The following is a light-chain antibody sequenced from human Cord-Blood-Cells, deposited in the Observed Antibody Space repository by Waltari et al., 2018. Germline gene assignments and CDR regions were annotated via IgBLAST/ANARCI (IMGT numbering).Light chain of an antibody. CDR3: QKYNSAPYT. V-gene: IGKV4-1*01. J-gene: IGKJ2*01. CDR1: QSVLYSSNNKNY. Sequence: DIVMTQSPDSLAVSLGERATINCKSSQSVLYSSNNKNYLAWYQQKPGQPPKLLIYWASTRESGVPDRFSGSGSGTDFTLTISSLQPEDVATYYCQKYNSAPYTFGQGTKLEIK. CDR2: WAS.